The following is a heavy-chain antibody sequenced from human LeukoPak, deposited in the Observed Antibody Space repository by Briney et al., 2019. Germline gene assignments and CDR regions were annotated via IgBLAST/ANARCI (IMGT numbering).Heavy chain of an antibody. CDR1: GFPLSSYA. CDR2: INNSGDNT. CDR3: ARSLKWNLVGFDY. Sequence: GGSLRLSCAASGFPLSSYAMNWVRQAPGKGLAWVAVINNSGDNTFYADSVKGRFTISRDNSKNTLYLQMSSLRGEDTAVYYCARSLKWNLVGFDYWGQGTLVTVSS. J-gene: IGHJ4*02. V-gene: IGHV3-23*01. D-gene: IGHD1-1*01.